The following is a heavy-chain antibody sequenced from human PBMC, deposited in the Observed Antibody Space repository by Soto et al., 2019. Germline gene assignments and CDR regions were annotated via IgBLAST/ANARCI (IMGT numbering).Heavy chain of an antibody. D-gene: IGHD4-4*01. CDR2: IIPIFGTA. CDR3: ARDLLYSNYQGEAYYYYGMDV. CDR1: GGTFSSYA. V-gene: IGHV1-69*06. J-gene: IGHJ6*02. Sequence: SVKVSFKASGGTFSSYAISWVRQAPGQGLEWMGGIIPIFGTANYAQKFQGRVTITADKSTSTAYMELSSLRSEDTAVYYCARDLLYSNYQGEAYYYYGMDVWGQGTTVTVSS.